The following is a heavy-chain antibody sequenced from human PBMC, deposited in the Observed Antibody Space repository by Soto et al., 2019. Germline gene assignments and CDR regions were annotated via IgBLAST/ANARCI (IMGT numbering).Heavy chain of an antibody. J-gene: IGHJ6*02. D-gene: IGHD3-9*01. V-gene: IGHV3-23*01. Sequence: PGGSLRLSCAASGFTFSSYAMSWVRQAPGKGLEWVSAISGSGGSTYYADSVKGRFTISRDNSKNTLYLQMNSLRAEDTAVYYCAKVQRYFDWLLYGYYYYGMDVWGQGTTVTVSS. CDR2: ISGSGGST. CDR3: AKVQRYFDWLLYGYYYYGMDV. CDR1: GFTFSSYA.